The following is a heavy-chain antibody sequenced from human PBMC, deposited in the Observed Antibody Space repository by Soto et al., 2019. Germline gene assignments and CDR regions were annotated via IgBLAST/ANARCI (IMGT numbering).Heavy chain of an antibody. Sequence: ALRLYRAGYGVAFGKSAENGGRRVTGKGLEWVSVIRGSGGSTYYADSVKGRFTISRDNYKNTLYLQMNSLRAEDTAVYYCAKFITMIVVVIGDAFDIWGQGTMVT. CDR3: AKFITMIVVVIGDAFDI. V-gene: IGHV3-23*01. D-gene: IGHD3-22*01. CDR1: GVAFGKSA. CDR2: IRGSGGST. J-gene: IGHJ3*02.